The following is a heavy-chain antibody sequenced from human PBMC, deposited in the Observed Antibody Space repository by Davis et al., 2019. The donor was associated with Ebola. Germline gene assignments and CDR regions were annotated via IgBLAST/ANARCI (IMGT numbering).Heavy chain of an antibody. CDR3: ARARGSYYKIFDY. CDR1: GFTFSSYG. V-gene: IGHV4-4*02. D-gene: IGHD1-26*01. J-gene: IGHJ4*02. CDR2: IYHSGST. Sequence: GFTFSSYGMHWVRQPPGKGLEWIGEIYHSGSTNYNPSLKSRVTISVDKSKNQFSLKLSSVTAADTAVYYCARARGSYYKIFDYWGQGTLVTVSS.